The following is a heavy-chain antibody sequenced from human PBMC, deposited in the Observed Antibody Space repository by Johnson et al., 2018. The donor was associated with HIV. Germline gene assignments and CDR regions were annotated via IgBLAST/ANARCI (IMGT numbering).Heavy chain of an antibody. Sequence: VQLVESGGGLVQSGGSLRLSCAASGFTFSRYWMSWVRQAPGKGLEWVANIKEDGSEEYYVDSVKGRFIISRDNAKNSLYLQMNSLRAEDTAVYYCARDGSQLADAFDIWGQVTMVTVSS. V-gene: IGHV3-7*05. CDR2: IKEDGSEE. D-gene: IGHD6-6*01. CDR3: ARDGSQLADAFDI. J-gene: IGHJ3*02. CDR1: GFTFSRYW.